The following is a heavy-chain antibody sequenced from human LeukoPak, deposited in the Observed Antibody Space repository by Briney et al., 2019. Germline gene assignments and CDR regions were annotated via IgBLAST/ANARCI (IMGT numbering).Heavy chain of an antibody. CDR3: ARAQDGPYYLDY. Sequence: GGSLRLSCAASGFTFSSYGMSWVRQAPGKGLEWVSYISSSGSSIYYADSVKGRFTFSRDSAKNSLYLQMNSLRAEDTAVYYCARAQDGPYYLDYWGQGTLVTVSS. D-gene: IGHD2-15*01. CDR2: ISSSGSSI. V-gene: IGHV3-48*04. CDR1: GFTFSSYG. J-gene: IGHJ4*02.